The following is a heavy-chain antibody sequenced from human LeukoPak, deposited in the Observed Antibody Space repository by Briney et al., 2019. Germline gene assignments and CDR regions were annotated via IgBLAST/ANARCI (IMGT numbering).Heavy chain of an antibody. CDR3: ARDLEHGAGSYGDY. D-gene: IGHD3-10*01. J-gene: IGHJ4*02. V-gene: IGHV1-18*01. Sequence: SVKVSCKASGYTFTSYAISWVRQAPGQGLEWVGWISAYSGNTNYAQNLQDRVTMTTDTFTSTAYMELRSLRSDDTAVYYCARDLEHGAGSYGDYWGQGTLVTVSS. CDR2: ISAYSGNT. CDR1: GYTFTSYA.